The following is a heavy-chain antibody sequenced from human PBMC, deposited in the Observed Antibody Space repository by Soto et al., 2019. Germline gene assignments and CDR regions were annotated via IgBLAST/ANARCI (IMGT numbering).Heavy chain of an antibody. V-gene: IGHV4-39*01. Sequence: PSETLSLTCTVSGGSISSSSYYWGWIRQPPGKGLEWIGSIYYSGNTHYNPSLRSRVTMSRDTSKNQFSLKLRSVTAADTALYYCARHSRISISGVVIVDWFDPWGQGTLVTVSS. CDR1: GGSISSSSYY. D-gene: IGHD3-3*01. CDR2: IYYSGNT. J-gene: IGHJ5*02. CDR3: ARHSRISISGVVIVDWFDP.